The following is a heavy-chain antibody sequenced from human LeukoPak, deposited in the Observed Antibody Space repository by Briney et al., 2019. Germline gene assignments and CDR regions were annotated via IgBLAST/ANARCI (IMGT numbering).Heavy chain of an antibody. CDR2: IYYSGST. CDR3: ARARDGYHNPLDY. D-gene: IGHD5-24*01. V-gene: IGHV4-39*07. Sequence: NPSETLSLTCTVSGASISSSSYYWGWIRQPPGKGLEWIGSIYYSGSTYYNPSLKSRVTISVDTSKNQFSLKLSSVTAADTAVYYCARARDGYHNPLDYWGQGTLVTVSS. CDR1: GASISSSSYY. J-gene: IGHJ4*02.